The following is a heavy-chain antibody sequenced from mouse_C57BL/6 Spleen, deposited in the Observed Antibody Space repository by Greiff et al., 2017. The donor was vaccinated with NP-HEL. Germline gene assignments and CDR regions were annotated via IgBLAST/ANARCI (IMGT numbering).Heavy chain of an antibody. CDR1: GYTFTSYW. CDR2: IYPGSGST. Sequence: VQLQQSGAELVKPGASVKMSCKASGYTFTSYWITWVKQRPGQGLEWIGDIYPGSGSTNYNEKFKSKATLTVDTSSSTAYMQLSSPTSEDSAVYYCARYYGSSYAMDYWGQGTSVTVSS. D-gene: IGHD1-1*01. CDR3: ARYYGSSYAMDY. J-gene: IGHJ4*01. V-gene: IGHV1-55*01.